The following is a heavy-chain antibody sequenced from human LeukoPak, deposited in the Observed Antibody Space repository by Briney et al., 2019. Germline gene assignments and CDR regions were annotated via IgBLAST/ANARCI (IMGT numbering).Heavy chain of an antibody. V-gene: IGHV4-39*07. D-gene: IGHD6-13*01. CDR3: AGVGETISSSWYNLFREGERNWFDP. J-gene: IGHJ5*02. CDR1: GASISGSGYY. Sequence: PSETLSLTCAVSGASISGSGYYLGWIRQPPGKGLEWIGSIYYSGSTYYNPSLKSRVTISVDTSKNQFSLKLSSVTAADTAVYYCAGVGETISSSWYNLFREGERNWFDPWGQGTLVTVSS. CDR2: IYYSGST.